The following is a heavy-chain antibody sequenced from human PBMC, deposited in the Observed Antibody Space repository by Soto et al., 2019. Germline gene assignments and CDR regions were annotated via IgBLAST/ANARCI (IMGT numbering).Heavy chain of an antibody. CDR2: ISYDGSNK. J-gene: IGHJ4*02. CDR3: ARENADGDYGFYFDY. D-gene: IGHD4-17*01. V-gene: IGHV3-30-3*01. CDR1: GFTFSSYA. Sequence: HVQLVESGGGVVQPGRSLRLSCAASGFTFSSYAMHWVRQAPGKGLEWVAVISYDGSNKYYADSVKGRFTISRDNSKNTLYLQMNSLRAEDTAVYYCARENADGDYGFYFDYWGQGTLVTVSS.